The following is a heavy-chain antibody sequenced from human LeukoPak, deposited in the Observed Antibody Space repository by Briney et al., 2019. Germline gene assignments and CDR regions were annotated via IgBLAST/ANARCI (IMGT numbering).Heavy chain of an antibody. Sequence: PSETLSLTCAVYGGSFSGYYWSWIRQPPGKGLEWIGEINHSGSTNYNPSLKSRVTISVDTSKNQFSLKLSSVTAADTAVYYCARSRVVYYYYMDVWGKGTTVTVSS. J-gene: IGHJ6*03. CDR2: INHSGST. CDR3: ARSRVVYYYYMDV. CDR1: GGSFSGYY. V-gene: IGHV4-34*01.